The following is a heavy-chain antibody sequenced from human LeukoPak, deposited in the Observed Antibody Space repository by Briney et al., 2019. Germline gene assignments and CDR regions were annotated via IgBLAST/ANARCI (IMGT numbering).Heavy chain of an antibody. CDR3: AREKTRMVARRFDP. D-gene: IGHD3-10*01. J-gene: IGHJ5*02. V-gene: IGHV1-2*02. CDR1: GCTFTGYY. Sequence: ASVKVSCKASGCTFTGYYMHWVRQAPGQGLEWMGWINPNSGGTNYAQKFQGRVTMTRDTSISTAYMELSRLRSDDTAVYYCAREKTRMVARRFDPWGQGTLVTVSS. CDR2: INPNSGGT.